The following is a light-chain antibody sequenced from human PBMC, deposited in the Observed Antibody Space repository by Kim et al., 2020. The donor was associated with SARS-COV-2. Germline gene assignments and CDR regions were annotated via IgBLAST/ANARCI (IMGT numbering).Light chain of an antibody. CDR1: SGSLPSNY. CDR2: EDN. Sequence: GKTAAISCTRGSGSLPSNYVQWYQQRPGSAPTTVIYEDNQRPSGVPDRFSGSIDSSSNSASLTISGLKTEDEADYYCQSYDSSNVVFGGGTQLTVL. CDR3: QSYDSSNVV. V-gene: IGLV6-57*03. J-gene: IGLJ2*01.